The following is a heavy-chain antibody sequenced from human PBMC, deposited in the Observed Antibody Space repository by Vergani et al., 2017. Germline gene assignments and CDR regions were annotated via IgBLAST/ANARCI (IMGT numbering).Heavy chain of an antibody. D-gene: IGHD1-1*01. CDR2: ISPDASTV. V-gene: IGHV3-11*04. CDR3: ARNPGISTTRHYYAMDV. CDR1: GFKFSDHY. Sequence: LEEPGGGSGKPGGSLRLSCAASGFKFSDHYMSWIRQAPGKGLEWVSHISPDASTVSYTDSVTGRVTVSRDNDNNSLTLDMTTLRVEDTAVYYCARNPGISTTRHYYAMDVWGQGTTVTVPS. J-gene: IGHJ6*02.